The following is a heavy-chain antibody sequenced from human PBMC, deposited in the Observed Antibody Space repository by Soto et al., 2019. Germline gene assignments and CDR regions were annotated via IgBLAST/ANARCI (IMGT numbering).Heavy chain of an antibody. CDR2: ISSSSSVI. V-gene: IGHV3-48*01. D-gene: IGHD7-27*01. J-gene: IGHJ6*03. CDR3: ARDLSWGSNWYYYMDV. CDR1: GFILSDCA. Sequence: EVQLVESGGGLVQPGGCLRLSCATSGFILSDCAMNWVRQAPGKGREWVSYISSSSSVIDYANSVKGRFTVSRDNARNSLYRQMNSLRAEDTAVYYCARDLSWGSNWYYYMDVWGKGTTVTVPS.